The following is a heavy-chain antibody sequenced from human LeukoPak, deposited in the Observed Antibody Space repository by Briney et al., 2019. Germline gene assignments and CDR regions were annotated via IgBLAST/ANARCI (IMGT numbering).Heavy chain of an antibody. CDR1: GYTFTSYG. CDR2: ISAYNGNT. J-gene: IGHJ4*02. V-gene: IGHV1-18*01. D-gene: IGHD5-24*01. Sequence: ASVKVSCKASGYTFTSYGISWVRQARGQGLEWMGWISAYNGNTNYAQKLQGRVTMTTDTSTSTAYMELRSLRSDDTAVYYCARVPVEMATILVGYVDYWGQGTLVTVSS. CDR3: ARVPVEMATILVGYVDY.